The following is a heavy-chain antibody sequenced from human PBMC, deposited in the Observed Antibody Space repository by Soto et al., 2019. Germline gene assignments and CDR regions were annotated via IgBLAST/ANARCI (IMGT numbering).Heavy chain of an antibody. J-gene: IGHJ6*02. CDR1: GFTFSSYG. D-gene: IGHD2-21*01. CDR2: IWYDGSNK. CDR3: ARETGDAISMDV. Sequence: QVQLVESGGGVVQPGRSLRLSCAASGFTFSSYGMHWVRQAPGKGLEWVAVIWYDGSNKYYADSVKGRFTISRDNSKNTLYLHMNSLRAEDTAVYYCARETGDAISMDVWGQGTTVTVSS. V-gene: IGHV3-33*01.